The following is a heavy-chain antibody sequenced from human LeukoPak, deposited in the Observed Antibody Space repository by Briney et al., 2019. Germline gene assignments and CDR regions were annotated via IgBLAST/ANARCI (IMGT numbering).Heavy chain of an antibody. CDR3: ARDDYADYPIRADV. D-gene: IGHD4-17*01. CDR2: INPKSGGT. Sequence: GASVKVSCKASGYTFTDYFMHWVRQAPGQGLEWMGWINPKSGGTNYAQEFQGRVTMTRDTSIRTAYMELTRLRSDDTAVYYCARDDYADYPIRADVWGQGTMATVSS. CDR1: GYTFTDYF. J-gene: IGHJ3*01. V-gene: IGHV1-2*02.